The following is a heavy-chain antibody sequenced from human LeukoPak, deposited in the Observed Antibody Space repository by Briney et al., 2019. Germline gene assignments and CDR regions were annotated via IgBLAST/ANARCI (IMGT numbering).Heavy chain of an antibody. CDR2: ISSSGST. D-gene: IGHD3-22*01. CDR1: GFTVSSNY. J-gene: IGHJ3*02. Sequence: GGSLRLSCAASGFTVSSNYMSWVRRAPGKGLEWVSVISSSGSTYYADSVKGRFTISRDNSKNTLYLQMNSLRAEDTAVYYCARGGDSSGSIRSAFDIWGQGTMVTVSS. V-gene: IGHV3-53*01. CDR3: ARGGDSSGSIRSAFDI.